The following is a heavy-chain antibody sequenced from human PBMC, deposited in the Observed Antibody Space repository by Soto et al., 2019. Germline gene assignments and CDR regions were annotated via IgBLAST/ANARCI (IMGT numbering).Heavy chain of an antibody. CDR1: GFTFSSYG. D-gene: IGHD1-26*01. Sequence: QVQLVESGGGVVQPGRSLRLSCAASGFTFSSYGMHWVRQAPGKGLEWVAVISYDGSNKYYADSVKGRFTISRDNSKNKLYLQMTGLRAADTAVYYCANGAYSGSYLDYWGQGTLVTVSS. J-gene: IGHJ4*02. CDR3: ANGAYSGSYLDY. CDR2: ISYDGSNK. V-gene: IGHV3-30*18.